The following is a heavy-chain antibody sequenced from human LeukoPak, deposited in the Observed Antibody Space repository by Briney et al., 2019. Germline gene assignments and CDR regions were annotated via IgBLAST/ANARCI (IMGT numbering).Heavy chain of an antibody. J-gene: IGHJ4*02. V-gene: IGHV3-49*03. Sequence: GGSLRLSCSTFGLASGDYPITWLRQAPGKGLEWVGFIRSKAYGGTPDYAASIQGRFTISRDDSKNIAYLQMSSLKTEDTGIYYCTTYGTWIDYWGQGTLVTVSS. CDR3: TTYGTWIDY. D-gene: IGHD1-1*01. CDR2: IRSKAYGGTP. CDR1: GLASGDYP.